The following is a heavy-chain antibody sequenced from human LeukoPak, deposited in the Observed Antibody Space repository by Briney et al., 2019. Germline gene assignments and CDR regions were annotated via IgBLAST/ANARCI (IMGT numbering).Heavy chain of an antibody. Sequence: GASVKVSCKASGYSFTSHYMHWVRQAPGQGLEWMGLINPRGTSTIYAEKFQGRIIMTRDMSTTTDYMELSSLKSDDTAVYYCARTPGMVRGVIILTRYYYYMDVWGKGTTVTISS. CDR1: GYSFTSHY. CDR3: ARTPGMVRGVIILTRYYYYMDV. V-gene: IGHV1-46*01. J-gene: IGHJ6*03. CDR2: INPRGTST. D-gene: IGHD3-10*01.